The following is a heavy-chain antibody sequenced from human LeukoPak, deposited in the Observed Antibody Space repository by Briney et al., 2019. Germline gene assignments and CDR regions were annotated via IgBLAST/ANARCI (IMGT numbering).Heavy chain of an antibody. Sequence: GGSLRLSCAASGFTFSSYWMSWVRQAPGKGLEWVANIKQDGSETYYVDSVKGRFTISRDNAKNSLYLQMNSLRAEDTAVYYCARDFFFPNSYGYDWGQGTLVTVSS. D-gene: IGHD5-18*01. CDR1: GFTFSSYW. J-gene: IGHJ4*02. CDR2: IKQDGSET. V-gene: IGHV3-7*01. CDR3: ARDFFFPNSYGYD.